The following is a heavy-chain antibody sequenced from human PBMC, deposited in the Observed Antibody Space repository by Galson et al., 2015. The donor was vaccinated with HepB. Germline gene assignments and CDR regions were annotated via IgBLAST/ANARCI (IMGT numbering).Heavy chain of an antibody. CDR1: GFAFSSYS. CDR2: IGSSSSYI. CDR3: ARAPDLDYYYGMDV. Sequence: SLRLSCAASGFAFSSYSMNWVRQAPGKGLEWVSSIGSSSSYIYYADSVKGRFTISRDNAKNSLYLQMNSLRAEDTAVYYCARAPDLDYYYGMDVWGQGTTVTVSS. D-gene: IGHD3-3*01. J-gene: IGHJ6*02. V-gene: IGHV3-21*01.